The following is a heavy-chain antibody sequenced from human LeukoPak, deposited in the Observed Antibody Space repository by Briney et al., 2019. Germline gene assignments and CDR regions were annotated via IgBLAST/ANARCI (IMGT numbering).Heavy chain of an antibody. V-gene: IGHV3-9*01. J-gene: IGHJ3*02. CDR2: ISWNSGSI. D-gene: IGHD3-10*01. CDR1: GFTFDDYA. CDR3: ARKLWFGESHAFDI. Sequence: GRSLRLSCAASGFTFDDYAMHWVRQAPGKGLEWVSGISWNSGSIGYADSVKGRFTISRDNSKNTLYLQMNSLRAEDTAVYYCARKLWFGESHAFDIWGQGTMVTVSS.